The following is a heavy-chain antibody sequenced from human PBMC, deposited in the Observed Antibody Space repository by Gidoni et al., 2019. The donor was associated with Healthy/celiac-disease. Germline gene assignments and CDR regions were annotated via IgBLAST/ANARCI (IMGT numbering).Heavy chain of an antibody. V-gene: IGHV4-34*01. CDR2: INHSGST. CDR3: ARARRRQLVRGVAWLDP. CDR1: GGSFSGYY. D-gene: IGHD6-13*01. J-gene: IGHJ5*02. Sequence: AVYGGSFSGYYWSWIRQPPGKGLEWIGEINHSGSTNYNPSLKSRVTISVDTSKNQFSLKLSSVTAADTAVYYCARARRRQLVRGVAWLDPWGQGTLVTVSS.